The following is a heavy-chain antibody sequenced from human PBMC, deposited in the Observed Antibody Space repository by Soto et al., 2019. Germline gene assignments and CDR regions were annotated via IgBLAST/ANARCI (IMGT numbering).Heavy chain of an antibody. J-gene: IGHJ4*02. Sequence: VPLVESGGGVVQPGRSLRLSCAASGFTFSDYAMHWVRQAPGKGLEWVAVVSHDGRNTHYADSVKGRFTISRDSSKNTVSLEMTGLRAEDTAVYYGAKGGRQWLVTSDFNYWGQGALVTVSS. D-gene: IGHD6-19*01. CDR1: GFTFSDYA. CDR2: VSHDGRNT. CDR3: AKGGRQWLVTSDFNY. V-gene: IGHV3-30*18.